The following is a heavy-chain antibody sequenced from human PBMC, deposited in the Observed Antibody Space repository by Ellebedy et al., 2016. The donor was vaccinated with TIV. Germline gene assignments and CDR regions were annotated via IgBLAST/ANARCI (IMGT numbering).Heavy chain of an antibody. CDR2: IYGGGNT. V-gene: IGHV3-53*01. D-gene: IGHD6-19*01. CDR1: GFTVSSNY. CDR3: ARARGWYGSDGMDV. J-gene: IGHJ6*04. Sequence: GESLKISCAASGFTVSSNYMSWVRRAPGQGLGWVSVIYGGGNTDYAEHVEGRFTISRDNSKNTVYLQMNSLRDEDTAVYYCARARGWYGSDGMDVWGEGTTVTVSS.